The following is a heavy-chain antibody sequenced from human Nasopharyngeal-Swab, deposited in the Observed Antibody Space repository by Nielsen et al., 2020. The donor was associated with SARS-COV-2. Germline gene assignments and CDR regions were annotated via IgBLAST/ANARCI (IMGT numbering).Heavy chain of an antibody. CDR2: ISYDGSNE. J-gene: IGHJ4*02. Sequence: VRQAPGKGPEWVAVISYDGSNEYYADSVKGRFTISRDNSKNTLYLQMNSLRVEDTAVYYCARDPCGGDCFTYYFDSWGQGTLVTVSS. D-gene: IGHD2-21*02. CDR3: ARDPCGGDCFTYYFDS. V-gene: IGHV3-30*04.